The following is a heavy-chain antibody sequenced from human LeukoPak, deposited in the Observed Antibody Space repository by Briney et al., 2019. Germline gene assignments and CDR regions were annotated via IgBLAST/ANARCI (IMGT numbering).Heavy chain of an antibody. J-gene: IGHJ2*01. CDR3: AGANVDTASWYFDL. V-gene: IGHV4-39*01. CDR2: IYYSGST. Sequence: SETLSLTCTVSGGSISSRSHYWGWIRQPPGKGLEWIGSIYYSGSTYYNPSLKSRVTISVDTSKNQFSLKLSSVTAADPAVFYCAGANVDTASWYFDLWGRGTLVAVSS. D-gene: IGHD5-18*01. CDR1: GGSISSRSHY.